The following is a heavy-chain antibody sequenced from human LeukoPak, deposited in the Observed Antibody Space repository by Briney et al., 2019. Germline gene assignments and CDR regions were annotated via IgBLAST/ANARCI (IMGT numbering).Heavy chain of an antibody. D-gene: IGHD3-22*01. J-gene: IGHJ4*02. CDR1: GFTFSSYA. CDR2: ISGSGGST. CDR3: ARPIDSSGYYPSD. Sequence: PGGSLRLSCAASGFTFSSYAMSWVRQAPGKGLEWVSAISGSGGSTYYADSVKGRFTISRDNAKNSLYLQMNSLRAEDTAVYYCARPIDSSGYYPSDWGQGTLVTVSS. V-gene: IGHV3-23*01.